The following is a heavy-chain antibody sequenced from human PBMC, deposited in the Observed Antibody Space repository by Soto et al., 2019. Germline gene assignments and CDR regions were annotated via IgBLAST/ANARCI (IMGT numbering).Heavy chain of an antibody. V-gene: IGHV3-30-3*01. CDR3: ARGDSGSSWGWFDP. J-gene: IGHJ5*02. CDR2: ISYDGSNK. D-gene: IGHD6-6*01. CDR1: GFTFSSYA. Sequence: QVQLVESGGGVVQPGRSLRLSCAASGFTFSSYAMHWVRQAPGKGLEWVAVISYDGSNKYYADSVKGRFTISRDNSKNTLYLQMNSLRAEDTAVYYCARGDSGSSWGWFDPWGQGTLVTVSS.